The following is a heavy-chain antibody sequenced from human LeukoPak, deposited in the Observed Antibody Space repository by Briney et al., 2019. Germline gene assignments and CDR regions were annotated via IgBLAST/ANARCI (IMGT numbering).Heavy chain of an antibody. CDR3: ARSLWKYYYDSSGYGTDV. CDR1: GFTYTTYA. D-gene: IGHD3-22*01. J-gene: IGHJ6*02. V-gene: IGHV3-30*14. CDR2: ISDDGSNK. Sequence: GGSLRLSCTASGFTYTTYAMHWVRQAPGKGLEWVAVISDDGSNKYYADSVKGRFTISRENAKNSLYLQMNSLRAGDTAVFYCARSLWKYYYDSSGYGTDVWGQGTTVTVSS.